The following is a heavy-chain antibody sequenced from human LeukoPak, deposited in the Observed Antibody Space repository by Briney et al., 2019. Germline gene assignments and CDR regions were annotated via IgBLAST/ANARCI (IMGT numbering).Heavy chain of an antibody. V-gene: IGHV3-23*01. D-gene: IGHD1-26*01. CDR3: AKGGKWDVTPFDY. J-gene: IGHJ4*02. CDR1: GFTFHSYA. Sequence: GGSLRLSCAASGFTFHSYAMHWVRQAPGKGLEWVSTISGGGGSTYYADSVKGRFTISRDNSKNTLYLQVNSLRAEDTAVYYCAKGGKWDVTPFDYWGQGTLVTVSS. CDR2: ISGGGGST.